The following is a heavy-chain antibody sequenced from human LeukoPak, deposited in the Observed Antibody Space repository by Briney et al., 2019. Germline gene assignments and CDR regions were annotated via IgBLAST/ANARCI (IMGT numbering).Heavy chain of an antibody. J-gene: IGHJ4*02. CDR2: ISYDGGNK. CDR1: GFTFSHYT. D-gene: IGHD3-10*01. Sequence: QPGGSLRLSCAATGFTFSHYTMHWVRQAPGSGLEWVALISYDGGNKNYADSVKGRFTISRDNSKNTMYLHMNRLRAEDTAIYFCARGHYYGSGSYYKGGFDYWGQGNLVTVSS. V-gene: IGHV3-30*01. CDR3: ARGHYYGSGSYYKGGFDY.